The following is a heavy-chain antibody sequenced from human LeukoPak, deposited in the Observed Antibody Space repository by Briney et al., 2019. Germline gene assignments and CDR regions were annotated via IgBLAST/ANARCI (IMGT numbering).Heavy chain of an antibody. CDR1: GGTFSSYA. D-gene: IGHD3-3*01. J-gene: IGHJ4*02. V-gene: IGHV1-69*04. CDR3: ASDTYYDFWSDSYYFDY. CDR2: IIPILGIA. Sequence: SVKVSCKASGGTFSSYAISWVRQAPGQGLERMGRIIPILGIANYAQKFQGRVTITADKSTSTAYMELSSLRSEDTAVYYCASDTYYDFWSDSYYFDYWGQGTLVTVSS.